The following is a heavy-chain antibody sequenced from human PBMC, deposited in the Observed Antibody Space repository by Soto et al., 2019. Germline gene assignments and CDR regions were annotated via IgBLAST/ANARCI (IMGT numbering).Heavy chain of an antibody. CDR2: ISYDGSNK. J-gene: IGHJ6*02. V-gene: IGHV3-30*03. D-gene: IGHD1-26*01. CDR1: GFTFSSYG. Sequence: GGSLRLSCAASGFTFSSYGMHWVRQAPGKGLEWVAVISYDGSNKYYADSVKGRFTISRDNSKNTRYLQMYSLRAEDTAVYYCATPWGGATSLYYYSGMDVWGQGTTVTVSS. CDR3: ATPWGGATSLYYYSGMDV.